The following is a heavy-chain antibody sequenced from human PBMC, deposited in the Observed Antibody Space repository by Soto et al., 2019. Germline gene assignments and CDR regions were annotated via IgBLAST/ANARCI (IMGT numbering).Heavy chain of an antibody. CDR3: ARRGSGSYYDY. Sequence: EVPLLESGGGLVQPGGSLRLSCAASGFTFSSYAMRWVRQAPVKGLEWVSAISGSGGSTYYADSVKGRFTISRDNSKNTLYLQMNGLRAEETAGYYCARRGSGSYYDYWGQGTLVTVSS. CDR1: GFTFSSYA. D-gene: IGHD1-26*01. J-gene: IGHJ4*02. V-gene: IGHV3-23*01. CDR2: ISGSGGST.